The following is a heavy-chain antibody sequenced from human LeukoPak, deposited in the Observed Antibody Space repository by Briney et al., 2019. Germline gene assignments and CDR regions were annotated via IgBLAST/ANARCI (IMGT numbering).Heavy chain of an antibody. D-gene: IGHD2-21*02. CDR2: IYYSGST. J-gene: IGHJ3*02. CDR1: GGSISSGDYY. CDR3: ASIRGDQTADAFDI. V-gene: IGHV4-30-4*08. Sequence: SETLSLTCTVSGGSISSGDYYWSWIRQPPGKGLEWIGYIYYSGSTYYNLSLKSRVTISVDTSKNQFSLKLSSVTAADTAVYYCASIRGDQTADAFDIWGQGTMVTVSS.